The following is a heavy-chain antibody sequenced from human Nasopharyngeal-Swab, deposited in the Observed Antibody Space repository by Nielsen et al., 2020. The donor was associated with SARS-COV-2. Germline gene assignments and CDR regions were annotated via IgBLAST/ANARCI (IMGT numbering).Heavy chain of an antibody. D-gene: IGHD3-10*02. V-gene: IGHV4-38-2*02. J-gene: IGHJ3*02. CDR3: ASATAVRGVTDAFDI. CDR1: GYSISSGYY. Sequence: SETLSLTCTVSGYSISSGYYWGWIRQPPGKGLEWIGSIYHSGSTYYNPSLKSRVTISVDTSKNQFSLKLSSVTAADTAVYYCASATAVRGVTDAFDIWGQGTMVTVSS. CDR2: IYHSGST.